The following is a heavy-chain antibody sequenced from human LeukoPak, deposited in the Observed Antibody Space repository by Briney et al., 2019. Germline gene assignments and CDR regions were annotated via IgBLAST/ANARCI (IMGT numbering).Heavy chain of an antibody. CDR2: IWDDGSNE. CDR3: AREQWGQTTGGYFDY. Sequence: GRSLRLSCAASGFTFSTYGMHWIRQAPGKGLEWVAVIWDDGSNEYYADSVRGRFTISRDNSKNTLYLQMNSLRAEDTAVYYCAREQWGQTTGGYFDYWGQGTLVTVSS. J-gene: IGHJ4*02. D-gene: IGHD4-17*01. CDR1: GFTFSTYG. V-gene: IGHV3-33*01.